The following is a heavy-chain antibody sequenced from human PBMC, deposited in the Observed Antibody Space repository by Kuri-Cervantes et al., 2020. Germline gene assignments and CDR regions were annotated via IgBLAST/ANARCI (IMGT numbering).Heavy chain of an antibody. V-gene: IGHV3-21*01. CDR2: ISSSSSYI. CDR3: ARGYCSGGSCYSAD. Sequence: GGSLRLSCAVSGFTFSSYSMNWVRQAPGKGLEWVSSISSSSSYIYYADSVKGRFTISRDNAKNSLYLQMNSLRAEDTAVYYCARGYCSGGSCYSADWGQGTLVTVSS. D-gene: IGHD2-15*01. J-gene: IGHJ4*02. CDR1: GFTFSSYS.